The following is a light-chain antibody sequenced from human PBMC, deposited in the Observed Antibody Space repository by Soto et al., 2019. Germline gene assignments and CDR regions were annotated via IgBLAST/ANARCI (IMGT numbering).Light chain of an antibody. CDR2: GAS. Sequence: EIVMTQSPATLSVSPGERATLSCRASQSVFSNLAWYQQKPGQAPRLLIYGASTRATGIPARFSGSGSGTEFTLIISSLQSEDFAVYYCQQYNNWPPYTFGQGTKLEIK. CDR1: QSVFSN. V-gene: IGKV3-15*01. J-gene: IGKJ2*01. CDR3: QQYNNWPPYT.